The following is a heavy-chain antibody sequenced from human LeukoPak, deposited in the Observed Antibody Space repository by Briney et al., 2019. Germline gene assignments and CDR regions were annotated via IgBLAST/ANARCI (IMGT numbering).Heavy chain of an antibody. CDR2: IYPGDSDT. CDR1: GYSFSSYW. V-gene: IGHV5-51*01. J-gene: IGHJ3*02. CDR3: ARHLALRDAFNI. Sequence: GESLMISCKGSGYSFSSYWIGWVRQMPGTGLEWMGIIYPGDSDTRYSPSFQGQVTISADKSISTAYLQWSSLKASDTAMYYCARHLALRDAFNIWGQGTMVTVSS.